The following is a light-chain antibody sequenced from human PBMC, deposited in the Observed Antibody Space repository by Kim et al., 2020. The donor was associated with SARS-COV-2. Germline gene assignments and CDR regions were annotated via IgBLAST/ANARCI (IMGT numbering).Light chain of an antibody. CDR1: QGINNY. CDR2: AAS. J-gene: IGKJ1*01. CDR3: QQYDIHPPT. V-gene: IGKV1-9*01. Sequence: VSVGDRVTITCRASQGINNYFAWYQQNAGKAPKLLIYAASTLESGVPSRFSGSGSGTEFTLTISSLQPEDFATYSCQQYDIHPPTFGQGTKVDIK.